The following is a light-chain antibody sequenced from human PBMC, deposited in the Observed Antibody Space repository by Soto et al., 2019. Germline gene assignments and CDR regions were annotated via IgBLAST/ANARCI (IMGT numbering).Light chain of an antibody. CDR2: GAS. CDR1: QTVPSTY. Sequence: EIVLTQSPGTLSLSPGERATLSCSACQTVPSTYLAWYRQKSGQPPRLLIYGASTRATGIPDRFSGSGSGTDFTLTITRLDPEDVAVYYCQQYDGSPITFGQGTRLEIK. CDR3: QQYDGSPIT. J-gene: IGKJ5*01. V-gene: IGKV3-20*01.